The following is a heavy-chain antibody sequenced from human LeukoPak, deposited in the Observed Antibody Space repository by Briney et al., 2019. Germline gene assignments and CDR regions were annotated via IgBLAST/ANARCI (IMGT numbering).Heavy chain of an antibody. V-gene: IGHV3-23*01. CDR3: AKRTSGSSWYSSDS. Sequence: GGSLSLSCAASGFTFSSFARNWVRQAPGKGLEWVSTMSGDATTTYYADSVKGRFTISRDNSKTTLFLQMNSLRAEDTAVYYCAKRTSGSSWYSSDSWGQGTLVTVSS. J-gene: IGHJ4*02. CDR1: GFTFSSFA. CDR2: MSGDATTT. D-gene: IGHD6-13*01.